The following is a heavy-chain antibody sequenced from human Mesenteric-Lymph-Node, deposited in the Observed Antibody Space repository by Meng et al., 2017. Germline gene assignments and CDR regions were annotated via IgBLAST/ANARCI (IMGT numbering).Heavy chain of an antibody. CDR1: GYSFTSYW. CDR3: ARRRKYSSRWYSPSWYFDN. Sequence: GESLKISCKGSGYSFTSYWIGWVRQIPGKGLEWVGIIYPGDSDTRYSASFQGQVTISADKSISTAYLQWSSLKASDTAMYYCARRRKYSSRWYSPSWYFDNWGRGTLVTVSS. J-gene: IGHJ2*01. CDR2: IYPGDSDT. V-gene: IGHV5-51*01. D-gene: IGHD6-13*01.